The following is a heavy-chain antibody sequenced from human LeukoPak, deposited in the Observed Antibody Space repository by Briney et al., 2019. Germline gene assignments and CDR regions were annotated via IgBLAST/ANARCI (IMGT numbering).Heavy chain of an antibody. CDR3: ARDGAGGGWPYYYYYYGMDV. CDR2: INPNSGGT. D-gene: IGHD2-15*01. CDR1: GYTFTGYY. Sequence: ASVKVSCKASGYTFTGYYMHWVRQAPGQGLEWMGWINPNSGGTNYAQKFQGWVTMTRDTSISTAYMELSRLRSDDTAVYYCARDGAGGGWPYYYYYYGMDVWGQGTTVTVSS. V-gene: IGHV1-2*04. J-gene: IGHJ6*02.